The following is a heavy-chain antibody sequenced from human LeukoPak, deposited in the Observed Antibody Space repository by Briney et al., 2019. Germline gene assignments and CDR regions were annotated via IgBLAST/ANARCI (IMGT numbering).Heavy chain of an antibody. CDR3: ARVGVTMVREPRHYYYYYYMDV. V-gene: IGHV3-9*01. CDR1: GFTFDDYA. Sequence: GGSLRLSCAASGFTFDDYAMHWVRQAPGKGLEWVAGISWNSGNIGYADSVKGRFTISRDNAKNSLYLQMNSLRAEDTAVYYCARVGVTMVREPRHYYYYYYMDVWGKGTTVTISS. J-gene: IGHJ6*03. CDR2: ISWNSGNI. D-gene: IGHD3-10*01.